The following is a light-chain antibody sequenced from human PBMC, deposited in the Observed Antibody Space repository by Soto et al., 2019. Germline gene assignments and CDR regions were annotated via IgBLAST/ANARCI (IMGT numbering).Light chain of an antibody. Sequence: EIVMRKSPATLSVSPGERATRCCMSSQSVSSNLAWYQQKPGQAPRLLIYDVSNRATGIPDRFSGSGSGTDFTLTIGRLEPGDFAVYYCLHYGGSPLALGQGTRLEI. J-gene: IGKJ5*01. CDR3: LHYGGSPLA. CDR2: DVS. CDR1: QSVSSN. V-gene: IGKV3-20*01.